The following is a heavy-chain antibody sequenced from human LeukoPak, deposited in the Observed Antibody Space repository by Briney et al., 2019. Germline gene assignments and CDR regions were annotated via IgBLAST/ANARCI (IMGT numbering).Heavy chain of an antibody. CDR3: ARDHGSGWSSIDY. D-gene: IGHD6-19*01. V-gene: IGHV4-34*01. J-gene: IGHJ4*02. Sequence: SETLSLTCAVYGGSFSGYYWSWIRQPPGKGLEWIGEINHSGSTNYNPSLKSRVTISVDTSKNQFSLKLSSVTAADTAVYYCARDHGSGWSSIDYWGQGTLVTVSS. CDR2: INHSGST. CDR1: GGSFSGYY.